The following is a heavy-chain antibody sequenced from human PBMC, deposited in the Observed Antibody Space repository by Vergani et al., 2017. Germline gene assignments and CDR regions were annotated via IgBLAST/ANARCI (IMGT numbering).Heavy chain of an antibody. CDR3: AIVTTPYDYDGIDV. J-gene: IGHJ6*02. CDR1: GGSISSYY. D-gene: IGHD2-15*01. Sequence: QVQLQESGPGLVKPSETLSLTCTVSGGSISSYYWSWIRQPPGKGLEWIGYIYYSGSTNYNHSLKSRVTISVDTAKNQCSLKLSSVTAADTAVYYCAIVTTPYDYDGIDVWGQGTTVTVSS. V-gene: IGHV4-59*12. CDR2: IYYSGST.